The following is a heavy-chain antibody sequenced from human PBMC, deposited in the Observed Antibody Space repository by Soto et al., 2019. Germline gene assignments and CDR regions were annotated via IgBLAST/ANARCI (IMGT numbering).Heavy chain of an antibody. CDR1: GFIFNKYA. D-gene: IGHD6-13*01. CDR3: ASPKVTSSWSSDY. Sequence: EVQLLQSGGELVQPGESLRLSCAASGFIFNKYAMTWVRQAPGKGLEWVSAISGAGDTTYYADSVKGRFTISRDNSKNTLFLQMNSLRDEDTALYYCASPKVTSSWSSDYWGQGTLVTVSS. V-gene: IGHV3-23*01. J-gene: IGHJ4*02. CDR2: ISGAGDTT.